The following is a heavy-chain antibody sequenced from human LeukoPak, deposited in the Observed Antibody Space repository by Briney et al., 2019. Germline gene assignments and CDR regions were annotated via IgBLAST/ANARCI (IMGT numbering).Heavy chain of an antibody. D-gene: IGHD6-13*01. J-gene: IGHJ4*02. CDR3: AKDPIYSSTSH. CDR1: GFTFSSFA. CDR2: ISHTGSTK. Sequence: GALRLSCAASGFTFSSFAMNWFRQAPGKGLEWVSYISHTGSTKHYADSVKGRFTISRDDAKNSLYLQMNSLRDEDTAMYYCAKDPIYSSTSHWGQGTLVTVSS. V-gene: IGHV3-48*02.